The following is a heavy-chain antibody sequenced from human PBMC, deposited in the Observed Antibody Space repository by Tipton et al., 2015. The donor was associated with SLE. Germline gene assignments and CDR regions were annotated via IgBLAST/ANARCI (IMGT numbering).Heavy chain of an antibody. J-gene: IGHJ4*02. CDR3: AKENDF. V-gene: IGHV3-23*03. CDR1: GFTFSSYD. Sequence: GSLRLSCAASGFTFSSYDMYWVRQAPGKGLEWVSLTSSGGNTYYADSVKGRFTISRDNSKNTVHLQMNSLRGEDTAVYYCAKENDFWGQGTLVTVSS. CDR2: TSSGGNT.